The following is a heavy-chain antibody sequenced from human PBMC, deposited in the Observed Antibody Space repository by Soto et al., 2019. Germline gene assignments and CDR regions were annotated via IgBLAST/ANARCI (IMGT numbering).Heavy chain of an antibody. V-gene: IGHV2-5*01. CDR1: GFSLTTSGVS. CDR3: AYRVGSRGSFDF. CDR2: IYWNDDK. J-gene: IGHJ4*02. D-gene: IGHD6-25*01. Sequence: QITLKESGPTLVKPTQTLTLTCTFSGFSLTTSGVSVGWIRQPPGKALEWVAFIYWNDDKRYSPSLKSRLTTTKDNSTKQVALTITNMAPVDTATYYCAYRVGSRGSFDFWGPGTLVTVSS.